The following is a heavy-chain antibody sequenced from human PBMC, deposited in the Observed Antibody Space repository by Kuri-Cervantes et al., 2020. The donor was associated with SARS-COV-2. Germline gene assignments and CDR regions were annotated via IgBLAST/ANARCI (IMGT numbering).Heavy chain of an antibody. J-gene: IGHJ4*02. CDR2: ISSSSSYI. CDR3: ARSEIGALIDY. Sequence: GESLKISCAASGFTFSSYSMNWVRQAPGKGLEWVSSISSSSSYIYYADSVKGRFTISRDNAKNSLYLQMNSLRAEDTAVYYCARSEIGALIDYWGQGTLVTVSS. CDR1: GFTFSSYS. V-gene: IGHV3-21*01. D-gene: IGHD3-22*01.